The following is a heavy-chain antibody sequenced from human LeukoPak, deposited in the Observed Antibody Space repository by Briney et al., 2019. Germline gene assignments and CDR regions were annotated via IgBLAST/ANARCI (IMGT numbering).Heavy chain of an antibody. J-gene: IGHJ4*02. CDR2: IYHSGNT. CDR1: GFIFNTYE. CDR3: AREEMPGKFDY. V-gene: IGHV4-4*01. D-gene: IGHD1-26*01. Sequence: KAGGSLRLSCTASGFIFNTYEMNWVRQAPGKGLEWIGEIYHSGNTNYNPSLKSRAAISLDKSSNQFSLRLTSVTAADTAMYFCAREEMPGKFDYWGQGILVTVSS.